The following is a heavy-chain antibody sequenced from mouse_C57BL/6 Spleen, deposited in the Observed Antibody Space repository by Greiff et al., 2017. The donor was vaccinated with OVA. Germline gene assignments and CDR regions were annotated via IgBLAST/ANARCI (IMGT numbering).Heavy chain of an antibody. CDR3: ARREDHYYGSSPFAY. CDR2: IYPGSGST. D-gene: IGHD1-1*01. V-gene: IGHV1-55*01. CDR1: GYTFTSYW. J-gene: IGHJ3*01. Sequence: QVQLQQPGAELVKPGASVKMSCKASGYTFTSYWITWVKQRPGQGLEWIGDIYPGSGSTNYNEQFKSKATLTVDTSSSTAYMQLSSLTSEDSAVYYCARREDHYYGSSPFAYWGQGTLVTVSA.